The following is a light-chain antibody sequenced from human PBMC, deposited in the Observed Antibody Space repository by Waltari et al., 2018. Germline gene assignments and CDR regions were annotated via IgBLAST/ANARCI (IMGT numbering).Light chain of an antibody. CDR2: ENN. Sequence: QSVLTQPPSVSGYPGQRVTISCTGSSSNIGGYDVHWYQQLPGTAPKLLIFENNKRPSWVSDRFSGSKSATSASLTSTGLQSEDEAEYYCEACDSSLNGILFGGGTRLTVL. V-gene: IGLV1-40*01. CDR3: EACDSSLNGIL. CDR1: SSNIGGYD. J-gene: IGLJ2*01.